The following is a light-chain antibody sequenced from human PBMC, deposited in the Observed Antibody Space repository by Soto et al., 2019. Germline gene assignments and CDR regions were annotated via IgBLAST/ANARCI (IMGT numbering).Light chain of an antibody. J-gene: IGKJ1*01. CDR3: QQYNSYSWT. Sequence: IQMPHSPSSLSASVGDRGTITFRASQSMSSWLAWYQQKPGKAPKLLIYKASSLESGVPSRFSGSGSGTEFTLTISSLQPDDFATYYCQQYNSYSWTFGQGTKVDIK. CDR2: KAS. V-gene: IGKV1-5*03. CDR1: QSMSSW.